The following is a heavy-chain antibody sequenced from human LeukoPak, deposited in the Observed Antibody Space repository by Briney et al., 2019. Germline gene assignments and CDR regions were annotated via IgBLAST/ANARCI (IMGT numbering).Heavy chain of an antibody. CDR1: GGSFSGYY. J-gene: IGHJ4*02. CDR2: INHSGST. Sequence: SETLSLTCAVYGGSFSGYYWSWIRQPPGKGLEWIGEINHSGSTNYNPSLKSRVTISVDTSKNQFSLKLSSVTAADTAVYYCARAYVWGSYRYSPYYFDYWGQGTLVTVSS. D-gene: IGHD3-16*02. CDR3: ARAYVWGSYRYSPYYFDY. V-gene: IGHV4-34*01.